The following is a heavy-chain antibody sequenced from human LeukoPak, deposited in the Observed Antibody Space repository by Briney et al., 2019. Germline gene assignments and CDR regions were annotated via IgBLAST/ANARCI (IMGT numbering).Heavy chain of an antibody. Sequence: GGSLRLSCAASGFTFSSYAMNWVRQAPGKGLEWVSSISGSGGSTYYADSVKGRFTISRDNSKNMLYLQMNSLRAEDTAVYYCAREDGSGSCDYWGQGTLVTVSS. CDR3: AREDGSGSCDY. D-gene: IGHD3-10*01. V-gene: IGHV3-23*01. J-gene: IGHJ4*02. CDR2: ISGSGGST. CDR1: GFTFSSYA.